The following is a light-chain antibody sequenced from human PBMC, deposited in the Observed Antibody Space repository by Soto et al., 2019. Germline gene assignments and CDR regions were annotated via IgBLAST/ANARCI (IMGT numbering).Light chain of an antibody. J-gene: IGLJ3*02. CDR3: SSYTRSHIGV. V-gene: IGLV2-14*01. CDR2: DVS. Sequence: QSALTQPASLSGSPEKSITISFTGTSSDVGGYDFVSWYQQRPGKAPKLIIYDVSKRPSGASNRFSGSKSGNTASLTIPGLQAEDEAHYYRSSYTRSHIGVFGGWTKLTVL. CDR1: SSDVGGYDF.